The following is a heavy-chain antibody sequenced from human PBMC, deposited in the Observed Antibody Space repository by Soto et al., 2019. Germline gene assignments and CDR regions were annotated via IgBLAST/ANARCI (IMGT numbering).Heavy chain of an antibody. CDR3: ARLRGDLVPAATNWFDP. V-gene: IGHV5-51*01. CDR2: IYPGDSDT. Sequence: PGESLKISCKGSGYSFTSYWIGWVRQMPGKGLEWMGIIYPGDSDTRYSPSFQGQVTISADKSISTAYLQWGSLKASDTAMYYCARLRGDLVPAATNWFDPWGQGTLVTVSS. D-gene: IGHD2-2*01. J-gene: IGHJ5*02. CDR1: GYSFTSYW.